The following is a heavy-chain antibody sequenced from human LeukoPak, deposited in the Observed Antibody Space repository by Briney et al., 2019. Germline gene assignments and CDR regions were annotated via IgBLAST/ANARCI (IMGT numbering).Heavy chain of an antibody. D-gene: IGHD4-23*01. CDR3: AKLTGYGANSTFDY. Sequence: GGSLRLSCAASGFTFSSYAMSWVRQAPGKGLEWVSAISGSGGSTYYADSVKGRFTISRDNSKNTLYLQMDPLRAEDTAVYYCAKLTGYGANSTFDYWGQGTLVTVSS. CDR1: GFTFSSYA. J-gene: IGHJ4*02. V-gene: IGHV3-23*01. CDR2: ISGSGGST.